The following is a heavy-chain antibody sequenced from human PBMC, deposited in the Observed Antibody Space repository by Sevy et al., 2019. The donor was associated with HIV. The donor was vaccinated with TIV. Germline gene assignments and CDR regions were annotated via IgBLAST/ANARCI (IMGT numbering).Heavy chain of an antibody. CDR3: SRGQAITMVRGVITAAGWFDP. D-gene: IGHD3-10*01. J-gene: IGHJ5*02. V-gene: IGHV3-49*03. CDR1: GFTFGDYA. Sequence: GGSLRLSCTASGFTFGDYAMSWFRQAPGQGLEWVSFIRSKAYGGTTDYAASVKGRFTILRDDSKSIDYLQMSSLKTEDTAVYYCSRGQAITMVRGVITAAGWFDPWGQGTLVTVSS. CDR2: IRSKAYGGTT.